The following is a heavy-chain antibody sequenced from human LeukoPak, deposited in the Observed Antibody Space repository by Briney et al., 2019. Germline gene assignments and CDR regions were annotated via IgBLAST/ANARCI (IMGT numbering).Heavy chain of an antibody. J-gene: IGHJ5*02. CDR3: ARDLIDSGWFDP. CDR1: GFTFSTYT. D-gene: IGHD3-22*01. Sequence: GGSRRLSCAASGFTFSTYTMNWVRQAPGKGPEWVSSISSSSAYIYYADSVTGRFTISRDNAKNSLYLQMNSLRAEDTAVYYCARDLIDSGWFDPWGRGTLVTVSS. V-gene: IGHV3-21*01. CDR2: ISSSSAYI.